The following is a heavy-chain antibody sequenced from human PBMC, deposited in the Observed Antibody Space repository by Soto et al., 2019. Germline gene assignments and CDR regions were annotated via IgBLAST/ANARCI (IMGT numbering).Heavy chain of an antibody. CDR3: AFRGVMGLDY. J-gene: IGHJ4*02. V-gene: IGHV1-69*01. CDR2: IIPIFGTA. D-gene: IGHD3-10*01. Sequence: QVXLVQSGAEVKKPGSSVKVSCKASGGTFSXYAXXWXXXXXGQGLEWMGGIIPIFGTANYAQKFQGRVTITADESTSTAYMELSSLRSEDTAVYYCAFRGVMGLDYWGQGTLVTVSS. CDR1: GGTFSXYA.